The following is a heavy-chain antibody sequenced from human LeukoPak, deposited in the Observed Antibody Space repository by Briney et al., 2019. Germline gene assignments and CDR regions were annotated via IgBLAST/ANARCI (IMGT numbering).Heavy chain of an antibody. J-gene: IGHJ6*04. Sequence: GGSLKLSCAASGFTFSGSVMHWVRQASGKGLEWVGRIRSKADNYATAYAASVKGRFTISRDDSKNTTYLQMNSLKTEDTAVYYCTSRRNGDYLRSTAMDVWSKGTTVIVSS. CDR1: GFTFSGSV. V-gene: IGHV3-73*01. CDR2: IRSKADNYAT. D-gene: IGHD4-17*01. CDR3: TSRRNGDYLRSTAMDV.